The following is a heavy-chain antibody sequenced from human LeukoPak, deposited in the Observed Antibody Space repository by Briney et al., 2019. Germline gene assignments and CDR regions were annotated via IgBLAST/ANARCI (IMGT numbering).Heavy chain of an antibody. CDR3: ARAPRFWEWVVWAREGNYFDY. Sequence: SETRSLTCAVYGGSFSGYYWSWIRQPPGKGLEWIGEINHSGSTNYNPSLKSRVTISVDTSKNQFSLKLSSVTAADTAVYYCARAPRFWEWVVWAREGNYFDYWGQGTLVTVSS. D-gene: IGHD3-3*01. CDR1: GGSFSGYY. CDR2: INHSGST. J-gene: IGHJ4*02. V-gene: IGHV4-34*01.